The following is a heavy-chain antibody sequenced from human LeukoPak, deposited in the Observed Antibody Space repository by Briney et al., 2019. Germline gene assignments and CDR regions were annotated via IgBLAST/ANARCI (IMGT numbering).Heavy chain of an antibody. D-gene: IGHD4-17*01. CDR2: INHSGDT. CDR3: TRVRVGASP. CDR1: GGSLSGYF. J-gene: IGHJ4*02. Sequence: SETLSLTCAVSGGSLSGYFWTWIRQSPEKGLEWIGKINHSGDTNYNPSLKSRLTLSVDTSKSQFSLKLTSVTAADAAVYYCTRVRVGASPWAQGILVTVSS. V-gene: IGHV4-34*01.